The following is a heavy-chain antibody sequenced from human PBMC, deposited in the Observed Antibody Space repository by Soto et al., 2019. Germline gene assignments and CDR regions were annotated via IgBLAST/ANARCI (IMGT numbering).Heavy chain of an antibody. J-gene: IGHJ4*02. CDR3: AKGGANWYFDY. D-gene: IGHD1-1*01. Sequence: DVQLLESGGGLVQPGGSLRLSCAASGFSFSSFPMSWVRQDPGTGLESFSVIIGSGGRTYYADSVQGRFTISRDDSKSTVFLQLTSLRADDPATYYCAKGGANWYFDYRGQGTLVTVTS. V-gene: IGHV3-23*01. CDR1: GFSFSSFP. CDR2: IIGSGGRT.